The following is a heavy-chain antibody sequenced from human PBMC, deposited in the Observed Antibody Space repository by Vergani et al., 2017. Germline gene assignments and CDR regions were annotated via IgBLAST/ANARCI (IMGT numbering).Heavy chain of an antibody. CDR1: GGSFSGYY. D-gene: IGHD1-26*01. V-gene: IGHV4-34*01. Sequence: QVQLQQWGAGLLKPSETLSLTCAVYGGSFSGYYWSWIRQPPGKGLEWFGEINHSGSTNYNPSLKSRVTISVDTSKNQFSLKLSSVTAADTAVYYCARYSGGDSEYFQHWGQGTLVTVSS. CDR2: INHSGST. CDR3: ARYSGGDSEYFQH. J-gene: IGHJ1*01.